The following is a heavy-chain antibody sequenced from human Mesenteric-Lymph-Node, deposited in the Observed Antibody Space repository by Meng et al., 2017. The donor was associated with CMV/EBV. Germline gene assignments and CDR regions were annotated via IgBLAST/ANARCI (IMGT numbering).Heavy chain of an antibody. D-gene: IGHD3-9*01. V-gene: IGHV4-34*01. Sequence: YGRSFSGYYWSWLRQTPGKGLEWIGEINHSGSTSYNSSLKSRVTISVDTSKNQFSLKLSSVTAAETAVYYCARGNHYDILTGYSFDYWGQGTLVTVSS. CDR3: ARGNHYDILTGYSFDY. CDR2: INHSGST. CDR1: GRSFSGYY. J-gene: IGHJ4*02.